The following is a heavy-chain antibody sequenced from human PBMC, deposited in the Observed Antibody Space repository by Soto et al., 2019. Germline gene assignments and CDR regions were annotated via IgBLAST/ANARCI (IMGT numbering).Heavy chain of an antibody. Sequence: QVQLQESGPGLVKPSGTLSLTCAVSGGSVSSRNWWSWVRQPPGLGLEWIGEIFHTGTTSYNPSLKSRVTISLDKSKNQFSLKLSSVTAADTAVYYCARRGNTIFQYFFDCWGLGTLVTVS. CDR3: ARRGNTIFQYFFDC. CDR2: IFHTGTT. CDR1: GGSVSSRNW. D-gene: IGHD3-3*02. J-gene: IGHJ4*02. V-gene: IGHV4-4*02.